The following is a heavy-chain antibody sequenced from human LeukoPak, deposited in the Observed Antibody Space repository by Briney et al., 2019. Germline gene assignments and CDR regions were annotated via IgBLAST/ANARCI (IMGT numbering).Heavy chain of an antibody. D-gene: IGHD4-17*01. Sequence: GRSLRLSCATSGFAFSSYGMHWVRQAPGKGLEWVAVISYDGSNKYYADSVKGRFTISRDNSKYTLYLQMNSLRAEDTAVYYCAKSHYGDYEEFDYWGQGTLVTVSS. V-gene: IGHV3-30*18. J-gene: IGHJ4*02. CDR1: GFAFSSYG. CDR3: AKSHYGDYEEFDY. CDR2: ISYDGSNK.